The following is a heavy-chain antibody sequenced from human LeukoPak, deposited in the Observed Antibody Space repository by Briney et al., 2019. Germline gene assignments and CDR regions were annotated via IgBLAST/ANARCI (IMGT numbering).Heavy chain of an antibody. Sequence: GGSLRLSCAASGFTFSSYAMTWVRQAPGKGLEWVSGITRGGGTYYADSVKGRFTISRDNSKNTLYLQMSSLRAEDTAVYYCAKDTALNITVSAPSDYWGQGTLVTVSS. J-gene: IGHJ4*02. CDR3: AKDTALNITVSAPSDY. V-gene: IGHV3-23*01. D-gene: IGHD3-3*01. CDR2: ITRGGGT. CDR1: GFTFSSYA.